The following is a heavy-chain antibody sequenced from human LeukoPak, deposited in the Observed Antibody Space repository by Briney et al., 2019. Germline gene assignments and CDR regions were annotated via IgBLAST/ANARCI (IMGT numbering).Heavy chain of an antibody. Sequence: ASVKVSCKASGYTFTSYYMHWVRQAPGQGLEWMGIINPSGCSTSYAHKFQGRVTITRETSTSTVYMELSSVRSEDTAVYYCARGNHFYDSRGYPHTSLADYWGQGTLVTVSS. V-gene: IGHV1-46*01. CDR3: ARGNHFYDSRGYPHTSLADY. CDR2: INPSGCST. D-gene: IGHD3-22*01. CDR1: GYTFTSYY. J-gene: IGHJ4*02.